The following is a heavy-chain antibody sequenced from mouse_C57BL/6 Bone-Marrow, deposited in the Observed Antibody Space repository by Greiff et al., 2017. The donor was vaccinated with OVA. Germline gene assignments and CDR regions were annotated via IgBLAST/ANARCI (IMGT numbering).Heavy chain of an antibody. CDR3: ARDVTTDFAY. Sequence: EVKVEESGGGLVKPGGSLKLSCAASGFTFSSYAMSWVRQTPEKRLEWVATISDGGSYTYYPDNVKGRFTISRDNAKNNLYLQMSHLKSEDTAMYYCARDVTTDFAYWGQGTLVTVSA. CDR1: GFTFSSYA. V-gene: IGHV5-4*01. J-gene: IGHJ3*01. D-gene: IGHD2-1*01. CDR2: ISDGGSYT.